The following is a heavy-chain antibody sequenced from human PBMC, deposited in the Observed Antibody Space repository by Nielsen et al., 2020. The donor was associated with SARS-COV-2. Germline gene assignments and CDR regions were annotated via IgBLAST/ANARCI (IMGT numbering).Heavy chain of an antibody. J-gene: IGHJ3*02. CDR1: GFTFDDYA. CDR2: ISWNSGSI. V-gene: IGHV3-9*01. D-gene: IGHD3-10*01. CDR3: AKVSYYYGSGSIDAFDI. Sequence: GGSLRLSYAASGFTFDDYAMHWVRQAPGKGLEWVSGISWNSGSIGYADFVKGRFTISRDNAKNSLYLQMNSLRAEDTALYYCAKVSYYYGSGSIDAFDIWGQGTMVTVSS.